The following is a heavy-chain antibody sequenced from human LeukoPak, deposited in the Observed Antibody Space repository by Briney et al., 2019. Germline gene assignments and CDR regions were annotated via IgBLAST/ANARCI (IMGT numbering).Heavy chain of an antibody. CDR2: VKQDGSEK. CDR3: ARPRDSGWSKTWDY. CDR1: GFTFRTYW. Sequence: GGSLRLSCEGSGFTFRTYWMTWVRQAPGKGLEWVANVKQDGSEKYYVDSVKGRFTISRDNAQNSLYLQMNSLRAEDTAVYYCARPRDSGWSKTWDYWGQGTLVTVSS. D-gene: IGHD6-13*01. V-gene: IGHV3-7*03. J-gene: IGHJ4*02.